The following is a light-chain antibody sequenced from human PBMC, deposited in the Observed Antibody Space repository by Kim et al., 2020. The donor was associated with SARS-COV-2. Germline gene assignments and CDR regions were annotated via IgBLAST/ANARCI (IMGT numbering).Light chain of an antibody. CDR2: SAS. V-gene: IGKV1-27*01. CDR1: EDISNS. J-gene: IGKJ3*01. Sequence: ASVGDGVTSTCRASEDISNSLAWYQQKPGKVPQLLIYSASALQSGVPSRFSGSGSGTDFTLTISSLQPEDVATYYCQKYDSTPFTFGPGTKVDIK. CDR3: QKYDSTPFT.